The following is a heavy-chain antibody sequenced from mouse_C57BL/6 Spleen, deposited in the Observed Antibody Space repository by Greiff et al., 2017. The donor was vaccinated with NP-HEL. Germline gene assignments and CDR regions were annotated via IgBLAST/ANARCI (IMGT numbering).Heavy chain of an antibody. CDR1: GYTFTSYG. Sequence: LQQSGAELARPGASVKLSCKASGYTFTSYGISWVKQRTGQGLEWIGEIYPRSGNTYYNEKFKGKATLTADKSSSTAYMELRSLTSEDSAVYFCASNYYGSSYLDYWGQGTTLTVSS. J-gene: IGHJ2*01. CDR2: IYPRSGNT. D-gene: IGHD1-1*01. V-gene: IGHV1-81*01. CDR3: ASNYYGSSYLDY.